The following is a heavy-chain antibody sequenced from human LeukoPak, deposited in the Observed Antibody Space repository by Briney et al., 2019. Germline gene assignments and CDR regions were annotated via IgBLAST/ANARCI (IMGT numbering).Heavy chain of an antibody. CDR3: ARAHIVLSWFDP. CDR2: ISYDGSNK. CDR1: GFTFSSYA. V-gene: IGHV3-30*04. Sequence: GGSLRLSCAASGFTFSSYAMHWVRQAPGKGLEWVAVISYDGSNKYYADSVKGRFTISRDNSENTLYLQMNSLRAEDTAVYYCARAHIVLSWFDPWGQGTLVTVSS. J-gene: IGHJ5*02. D-gene: IGHD2-8*01.